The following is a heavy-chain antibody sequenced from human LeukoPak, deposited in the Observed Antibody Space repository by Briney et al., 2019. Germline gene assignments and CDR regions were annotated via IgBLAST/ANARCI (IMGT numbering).Heavy chain of an antibody. CDR2: INPSGGST. CDR3: ARGPAMDEEYYYDSSGYYYVFGFDY. D-gene: IGHD3-22*01. CDR1: GYTFTSYY. V-gene: IGHV1-46*01. Sequence: GASVKVSCKASGYTFTSYYMHWVRQAPGQGLEWMGIINPSGGSTSYAQKFQGRVTMTRDTSTSTVYMELSSLRSEDTAVYYCARGPAMDEEYYYDSSGYYYVFGFDYWGQRTLVTVSS. J-gene: IGHJ4*02.